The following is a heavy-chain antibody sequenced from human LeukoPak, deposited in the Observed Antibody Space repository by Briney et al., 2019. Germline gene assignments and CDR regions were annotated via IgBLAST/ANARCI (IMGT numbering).Heavy chain of an antibody. CDR1: GYTFTSYD. J-gene: IGHJ4*02. D-gene: IGHD1-26*01. CDR3: ARGRAYYRNFDY. V-gene: IGHV1-8*01. Sequence: ASVKVSCKASGYTFTSYDINWVRQATGQGLGWMGWMNPNSGNTGYAQKFQGRVTMTRNTSISTAYMELSSLRSEDTAVYYCARGRAYYRNFDYWGQGTLVTVSS. CDR2: MNPNSGNT.